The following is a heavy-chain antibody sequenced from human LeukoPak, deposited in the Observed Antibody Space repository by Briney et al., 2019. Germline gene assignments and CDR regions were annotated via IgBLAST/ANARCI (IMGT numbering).Heavy chain of an antibody. D-gene: IGHD2-21*02. Sequence: ASVKVSCKASGYTFTSYYMHWVRQAPGQGLEWMGIINPSGDTTSYAQKFQGRVTVTRDTSTSTVYMELSSLRSEDMAVYYCASVLYCGADCYSGRYFFDYWGQGTLVTVSS. CDR3: ASVLYCGADCYSGRYFFDY. CDR2: INPSGDTT. J-gene: IGHJ4*02. V-gene: IGHV1-46*01. CDR1: GYTFTSYY.